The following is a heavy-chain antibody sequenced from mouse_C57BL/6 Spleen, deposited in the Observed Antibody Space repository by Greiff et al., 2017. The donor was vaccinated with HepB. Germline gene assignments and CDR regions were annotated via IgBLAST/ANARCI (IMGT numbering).Heavy chain of an antibody. CDR1: GYTFTSYW. V-gene: IGHV1-64*01. CDR2: IHPNSGST. D-gene: IGHD4-1*01. J-gene: IGHJ4*01. Sequence: QVQLQQPGAELVKPGASVKLSCKASGYTFTSYWMHWVKQRPGQGLEWIGMIHPNSGSTNYNEKFTSKATLTVDKSSSTAYMQLSSLTSEDSAVYYCARRWDEYAMDYWGQGTSVTVSS. CDR3: ARRWDEYAMDY.